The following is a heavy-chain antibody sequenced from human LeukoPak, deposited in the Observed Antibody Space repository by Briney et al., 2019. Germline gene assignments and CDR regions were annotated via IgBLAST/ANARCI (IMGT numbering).Heavy chain of an antibody. CDR2: TNPNTGGT. CDR3: ARDVFAEYNTHHKFDP. Sequence: ASVKVSCKASGYTFTSYYMHWVRQAPGQGLEWMGWTNPNTGGTDYAQRFQGRVTMTRDTSISTAYMELSSLISDDTAVYYCARDVFAEYNTHHKFDPWGQGTLVTVSS. D-gene: IGHD1-14*01. V-gene: IGHV1-2*02. CDR1: GYTFTSYY. J-gene: IGHJ5*02.